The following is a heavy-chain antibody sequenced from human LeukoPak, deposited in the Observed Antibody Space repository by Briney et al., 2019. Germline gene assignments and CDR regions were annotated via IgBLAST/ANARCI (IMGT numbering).Heavy chain of an antibody. V-gene: IGHV1-69*13. D-gene: IGHD3-10*01. CDR3: ARELLWFGELLYPYNWFDP. CDR2: IIPIFGTA. Sequence: VASVKVSCKASGGTFSSYAISWVRQAPGQGLEWMGGIIPIFGTANYAQKFQGRVTITADESTSTAYMELSSLRSEDTAVYYCARELLWFGELLYPYNWFDPWGQGTLVTVSS. CDR1: GGTFSSYA. J-gene: IGHJ5*02.